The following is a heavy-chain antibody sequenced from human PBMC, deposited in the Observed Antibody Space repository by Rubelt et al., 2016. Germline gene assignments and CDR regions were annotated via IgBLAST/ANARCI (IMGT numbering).Heavy chain of an antibody. CDR2: IWSDGSNK. CDR1: TFTSYG. V-gene: IGHV3-33*01. CDR3: ARGGGYCSSTSCRNWFDP. D-gene: IGHD2-2*01. Sequence: TFTSYGMHWVRQAPGKGLESVAVIWSDGSNKDYADSVKGRFAISRDNVKNSLYLQMNSLRAEDTAVYYCARGGGYCSSTSCRNWFDPWGQGTLVTVSS. J-gene: IGHJ5*02.